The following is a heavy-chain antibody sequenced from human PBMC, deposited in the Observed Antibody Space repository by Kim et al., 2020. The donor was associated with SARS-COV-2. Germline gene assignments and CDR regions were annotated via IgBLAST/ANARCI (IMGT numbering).Heavy chain of an antibody. CDR2: IWYDGSNK. CDR3: AKGDYGGNPGDY. V-gene: IGHV3-33*06. CDR1: GFTFSSYA. J-gene: IGHJ4*02. D-gene: IGHD4-17*01. Sequence: GGSLRLSCAASGFTFSSYAMHWVRQAPGKGLEWVAVIWYDGSNKYYADSVKGRFTISRDNSKNTLYLQMNSLRAEDTAVYYCAKGDYGGNPGDYWGQGTLVTVSS.